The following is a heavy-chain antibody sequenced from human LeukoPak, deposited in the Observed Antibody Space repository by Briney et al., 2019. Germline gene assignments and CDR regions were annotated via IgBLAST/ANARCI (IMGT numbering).Heavy chain of an antibody. V-gene: IGHV4-59*11. CDR1: GGSLISPY. CDR2: IFYIGST. CDR3: ARDPTTVTKGLDV. J-gene: IGHJ3*01. D-gene: IGHD4-17*01. Sequence: SETLSLTCTLPGGSLISPYWSWVRQPPRKGLEWMGYIFYIGSTNYNPSLKSRVTISVDTSKKQFSLKLSSVTAADTAVYYCARDPTTVTKGLDVWGQGTMVTVSS.